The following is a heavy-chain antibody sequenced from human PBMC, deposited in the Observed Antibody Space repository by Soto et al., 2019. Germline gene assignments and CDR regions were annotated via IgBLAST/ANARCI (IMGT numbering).Heavy chain of an antibody. J-gene: IGHJ3*02. V-gene: IGHV3-7*01. D-gene: IGHD3-22*01. CDR3: ARDGYYYDSSGYYYVGAFDI. CDR1: GFTFSSYW. CDR2: IKQDGSEK. Sequence: EVQLVESGGGLVQPGGSLRLSCAASGFTFSSYWMSWVRQAPGKGLEWVANIKQDGSEKYYVDSVKGRFTISRDNAKNSLYLQMNSLRAEDTAVYYCARDGYYYDSSGYYYVGAFDIWGQGTMVTVSS.